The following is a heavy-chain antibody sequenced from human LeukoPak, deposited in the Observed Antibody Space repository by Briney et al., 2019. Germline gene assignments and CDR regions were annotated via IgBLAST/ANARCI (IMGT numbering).Heavy chain of an antibody. J-gene: IGHJ3*02. D-gene: IGHD6-19*01. CDR3: ARDGDYSSGWLYDAFDI. V-gene: IGHV4-31*03. CDR1: GGFISSGAYY. CDR2: ISYSGGT. Sequence: SETLSLTCTVSGGFISSGAYYWSWVRQPPGKGLEWIAYISYSGGTYYNPSLKSRVTISVDTSKNQFSLKLSSVTAADTAVYYCARDGDYSSGWLYDAFDIWGQGTMVTVSS.